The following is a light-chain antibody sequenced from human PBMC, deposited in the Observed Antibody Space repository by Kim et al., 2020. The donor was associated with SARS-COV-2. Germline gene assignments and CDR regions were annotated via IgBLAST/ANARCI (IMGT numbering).Light chain of an antibody. CDR2: GAS. Sequence: VSPGERATLSCSASQSVSTNLAWYQQKPGQAPSLLIHGASTRATGIPARFSGSGSGTEFTLTISSLQSEDFAVYYCQQYNNWPWTFGQGTKVDIK. V-gene: IGKV3-15*01. CDR1: QSVSTN. CDR3: QQYNNWPWT. J-gene: IGKJ1*01.